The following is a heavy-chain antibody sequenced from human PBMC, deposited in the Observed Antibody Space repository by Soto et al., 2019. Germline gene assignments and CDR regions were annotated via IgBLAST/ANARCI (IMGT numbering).Heavy chain of an antibody. Sequence: SVKVSCKASGGTFSSYAISWVRQAPGQGLEWMGGIIPIFGTANYAQKFQGRVTITADESTSTAYMELSSLRSEDTAVYYCARDRSFDSHLLDYWGQGTLVTVSS. D-gene: IGHD3-9*01. CDR3: ARDRSFDSHLLDY. CDR1: GGTFSSYA. CDR2: IIPIFGTA. J-gene: IGHJ4*02. V-gene: IGHV1-69*13.